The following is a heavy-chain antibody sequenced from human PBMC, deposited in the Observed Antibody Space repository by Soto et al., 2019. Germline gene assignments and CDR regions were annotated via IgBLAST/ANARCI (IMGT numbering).Heavy chain of an antibody. CDR1: GGSVRSDDHY. J-gene: IGHJ4*02. Sequence: QVQLQESGPGLVKPSQTLSLTCTVSGGSVRSDDHYWNWIRQPPGKGLEWIGYIFYSGSAFYNPSLQSRVTISVDTSNNQFSLKMKSVTAADTAVYYCARSPYSYGFNLWGQGTLVTVSS. CDR3: ARSPYSYGFNL. V-gene: IGHV4-30-4*01. D-gene: IGHD5-18*01. CDR2: IFYSGSA.